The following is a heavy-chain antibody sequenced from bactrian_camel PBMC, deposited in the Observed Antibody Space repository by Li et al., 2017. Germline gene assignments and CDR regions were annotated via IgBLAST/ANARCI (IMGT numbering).Heavy chain of an antibody. J-gene: IGHJ4*01. CDR3: AADEYCGGGGVGW. CDR2: IHDERTK. D-gene: IGHD1*01. CDR1: GQTDRSRT. Sequence: HVQLVESGGGSVQAGGSLNLSCSVSGQTDRSRTMAWFRQAPGKEREAVADIHDERTKSYADSVRGRFTISRDNAKNTLSLQMNDLKPEDTAMYYCAADEYCGGGGVGWRGRGTQVTVSS. V-gene: IGHV3S55*01.